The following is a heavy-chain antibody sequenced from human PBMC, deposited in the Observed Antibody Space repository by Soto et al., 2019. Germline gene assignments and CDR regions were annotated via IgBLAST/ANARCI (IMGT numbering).Heavy chain of an antibody. D-gene: IGHD6-19*01. V-gene: IGHV3-30*18. CDR2: ISYDESNK. J-gene: IGHJ4*02. CDR1: GFTFSSYG. CDR3: AKDRGRGLAVHYFDY. Sequence: QVQLVESGGGVVQPGRSLRLSCAASGFTFSSYGMHWVRQAPGKGLEWVAVISYDESNKYYADSVKGRFTISRDNSKNTLYLQMNSLRAEDTAVYYCAKDRGRGLAVHYFDYWGQGTLVTVSS.